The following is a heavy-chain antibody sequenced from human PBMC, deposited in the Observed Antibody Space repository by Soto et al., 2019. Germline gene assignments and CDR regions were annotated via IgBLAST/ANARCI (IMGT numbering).Heavy chain of an antibody. D-gene: IGHD2-2*01. Sequence: GGSLRLSCAASGFTFSSYSMNWVRQAPGKGLEWVSSISSSSSYIYYADSVKGRFTISRDNAKNSLYLQMNSLRAEDTAVYYCARVEERYQLLDAFDIWGQGTMVTVSS. V-gene: IGHV3-21*01. CDR2: ISSSSSYI. J-gene: IGHJ3*02. CDR3: ARVEERYQLLDAFDI. CDR1: GFTFSSYS.